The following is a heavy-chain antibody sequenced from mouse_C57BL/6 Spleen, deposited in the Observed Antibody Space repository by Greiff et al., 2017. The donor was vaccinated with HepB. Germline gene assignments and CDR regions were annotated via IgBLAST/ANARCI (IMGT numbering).Heavy chain of an antibody. Sequence: EVKVVESEGGLVQPGSSMKLSCTASGFTFSDYYMAWVRQVPEKGLEWVANINYDGSSTYYLDSLKSRFIISRDNAKNILYLQMSSLKSEDTATYYCARRITRKGYFDVWGTGTTVTVSS. CDR2: INYDGSST. D-gene: IGHD1-1*01. CDR1: GFTFSDYY. V-gene: IGHV5-16*01. J-gene: IGHJ1*03. CDR3: ARRITRKGYFDV.